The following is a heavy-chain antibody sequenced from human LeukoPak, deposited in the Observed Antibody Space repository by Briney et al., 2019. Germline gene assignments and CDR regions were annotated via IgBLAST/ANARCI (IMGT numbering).Heavy chain of an antibody. CDR3: AKDQGGGYCSSTSCYMDWFDP. CDR2: ISYDGSNK. Sequence: GRFLRLSCAASGFTFSSYGMHWVRQAPGKGLEWVAVISYDGSNKYYADSVKGRFTISRDNSKNTLYLQMNSLRAEDTAVYYCAKDQGGGYCSSTSCYMDWFDPWGQGTLVTVSS. J-gene: IGHJ5*02. D-gene: IGHD2-2*02. V-gene: IGHV3-30*18. CDR1: GFTFSSYG.